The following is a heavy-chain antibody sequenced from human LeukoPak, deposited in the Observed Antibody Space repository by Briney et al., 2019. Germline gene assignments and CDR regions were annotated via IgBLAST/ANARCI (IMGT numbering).Heavy chain of an antibody. J-gene: IGHJ1*01. CDR1: QFTFSRYA. CDR3: ARDYGSYSSSWYGVFQH. D-gene: IGHD6-13*01. V-gene: IGHV3-30-3*01. Sequence: GGSLRLSCAASQFTFSRYAMSWVRQAPGKGLEWVAVISYDGSNKYYADSVKGRFTISRDNSKNTLYLQMNSLRAEDTAVYYCARDYGSYSSSWYGVFQHWGQGTLVTVSS. CDR2: ISYDGSNK.